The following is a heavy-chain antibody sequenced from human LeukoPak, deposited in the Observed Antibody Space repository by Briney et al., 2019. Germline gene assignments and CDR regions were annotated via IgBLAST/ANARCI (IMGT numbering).Heavy chain of an antibody. CDR2: ISSSSSTI. D-gene: IGHD3-16*01. V-gene: IGHV3-48*01. J-gene: IGHJ6*02. CDR1: GSTFGSYS. CDR3: ARGGGLDV. Sequence: GGSLRLSCAASGSTFGSYSMNWVRQAPGKGLEWVSYISSSSSTIYYADSVKGRFTISRDNAKNSLYLQMNSLRAEDTAVYFCARGGGLDVWGQGATVTVSS.